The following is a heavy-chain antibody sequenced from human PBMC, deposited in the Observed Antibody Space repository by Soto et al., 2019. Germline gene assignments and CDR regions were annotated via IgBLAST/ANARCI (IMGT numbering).Heavy chain of an antibody. D-gene: IGHD3-3*01. CDR3: ARDWTGAEGFDP. J-gene: IGHJ5*02. CDR1: GYTFTRSG. Sequence: ASVKVSCKASGYTFTRSGISWVRQAPGQGLEWMGWISTYNGDTNYAQTFQGRVTMTTDTSTSTVHMEVRSLRSDDTAIYFCARDWTGAEGFDPWGQGTLVTVSS. CDR2: ISTYNGDT. V-gene: IGHV1-18*01.